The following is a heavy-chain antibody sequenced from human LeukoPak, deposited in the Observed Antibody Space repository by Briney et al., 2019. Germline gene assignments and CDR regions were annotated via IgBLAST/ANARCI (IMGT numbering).Heavy chain of an antibody. D-gene: IGHD6-13*01. V-gene: IGHV1-69*13. CDR1: GGTFSSYA. CDR3: ARDGPYSSSPRGYYYYGMDV. CDR2: IIPIFGTA. Sequence: SVKVSCKASGGTFSSYAISWVRQAPGQGLEWMGGIIPIFGTANYAQKFQGRVTITADESTSTAYMELSSLRSEDTAVYYCARDGPYSSSPRGYYYYGMDVWGQGTTVTVSS. J-gene: IGHJ6*02.